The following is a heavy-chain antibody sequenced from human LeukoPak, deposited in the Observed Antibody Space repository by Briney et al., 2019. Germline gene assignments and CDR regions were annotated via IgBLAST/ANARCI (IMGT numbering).Heavy chain of an antibody. Sequence: PGGSLRLSCAASGFTFSSYAMHWVRQAPGKGLEWVAVISYDGSNKYYADSVKGRFTISRDNSKNTLYLQMNSLRAEDTAVYYCARDPQGHVGLHHLGFDYWGQGTLVTVSS. V-gene: IGHV3-30-3*01. CDR2: ISYDGSNK. CDR1: GFTFSSYA. D-gene: IGHD1-14*01. J-gene: IGHJ4*02. CDR3: ARDPQGHVGLHHLGFDY.